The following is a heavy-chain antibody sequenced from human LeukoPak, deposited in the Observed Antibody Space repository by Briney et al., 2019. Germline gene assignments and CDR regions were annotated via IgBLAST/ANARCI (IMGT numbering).Heavy chain of an antibody. CDR1: GFTFSSYA. D-gene: IGHD3-3*01. V-gene: IGHV3-23*01. Sequence: GGSLRLSCAASGFTFSSYAMSWVRQAPGKGLEWVSAISGSGGSTYYADSVKGRFTISRDNSKNTLYLQMNSLRAEDTAVYYCARGVNDFWSGYDYWGQGTLVTVSS. CDR3: ARGVNDFWSGYDY. J-gene: IGHJ4*02. CDR2: ISGSGGST.